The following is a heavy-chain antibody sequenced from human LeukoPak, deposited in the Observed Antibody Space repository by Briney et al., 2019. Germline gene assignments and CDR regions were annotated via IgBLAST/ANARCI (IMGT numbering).Heavy chain of an antibody. CDR1: GFTFSDYY. J-gene: IGHJ5*02. D-gene: IGHD3-10*01. Sequence: GGSLRPSCAASGFTFSDYYMSWIRQAPGTGLEWVSYISSSGSTISYADSVKGRFSISRDNAENSLYLQMNSLRADGTAFYYCARPLLYYYGSETYFWFDPWGQGTLVTVSS. CDR2: ISSSGSTI. V-gene: IGHV3-11*04. CDR3: ARPLLYYYGSETYFWFDP.